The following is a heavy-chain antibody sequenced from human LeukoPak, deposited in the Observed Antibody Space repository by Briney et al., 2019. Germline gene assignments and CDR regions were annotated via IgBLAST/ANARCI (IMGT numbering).Heavy chain of an antibody. CDR3: ARDPPAVAISTYG. Sequence: GGSLRLSCAASGVTVSNNFMLWVRQAPGKGLEWVSLIYSGGDTHYADSVKGRFTISRDNSKNTLCLQMNNLRAEDTAVYYCARDPPAVAISTYGWGQGTLVTVPS. V-gene: IGHV3-66*01. CDR1: GVTVSNNF. J-gene: IGHJ4*02. CDR2: IYSGGDT. D-gene: IGHD3-3*02.